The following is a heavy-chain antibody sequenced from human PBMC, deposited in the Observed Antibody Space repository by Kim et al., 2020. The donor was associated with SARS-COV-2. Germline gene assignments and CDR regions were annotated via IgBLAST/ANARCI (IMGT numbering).Heavy chain of an antibody. CDR3: ARAHYDFWSGYSFDY. CDR2: INSDGSST. D-gene: IGHD3-3*01. Sequence: GGSLRLSCAASGFTFSSYWMHWVRQAPGKGLVWVSRINSDGSSTSYADSVKGRFTISRDNAKNTLYLQMNSLRAEDTAVYYCARAHYDFWSGYSFDYWGQGTLVTVSS. V-gene: IGHV3-74*01. CDR1: GFTFSSYW. J-gene: IGHJ4*02.